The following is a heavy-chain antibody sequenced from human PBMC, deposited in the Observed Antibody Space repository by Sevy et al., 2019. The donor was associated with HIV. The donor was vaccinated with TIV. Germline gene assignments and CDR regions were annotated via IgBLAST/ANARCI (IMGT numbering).Heavy chain of an antibody. Sequence: GGSLRLSCAVSGFSFDSYGMTWVRQAPGKGLEWVSGISGSGSRTYYADSVKGRFIISRSNSKNTLDLQMNSLRSEDTAIYYCAKGGGGHYDPDEIGYYFYYYNMDVWGKGTTVTVSS. CDR2: ISGSGSRT. J-gene: IGHJ6*03. D-gene: IGHD3-22*01. CDR1: GFSFDSYG. CDR3: AKGGGGHYDPDEIGYYFYYYNMDV. V-gene: IGHV3-23*01.